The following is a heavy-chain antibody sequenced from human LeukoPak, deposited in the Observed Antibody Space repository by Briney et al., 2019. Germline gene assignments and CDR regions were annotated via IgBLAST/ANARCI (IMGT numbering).Heavy chain of an antibody. D-gene: IGHD2-2*01. Sequence: GGSLRLSCAASGFTVSSNYMSWVRQAPGKGLEWVSVIYGGGSTYYSDSVKGRFTISRDNSKNTLYLQMNSLRAEDTAVYYCARDTGIPAAPYYYYYMDVWGKGTTVTVSS. CDR2: IYGGGST. CDR1: GFTVSSNY. CDR3: ARDTGIPAAPYYYYYMDV. J-gene: IGHJ6*03. V-gene: IGHV3-53*05.